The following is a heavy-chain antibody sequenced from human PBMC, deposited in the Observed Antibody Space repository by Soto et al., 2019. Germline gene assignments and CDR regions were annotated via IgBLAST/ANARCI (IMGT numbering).Heavy chain of an antibody. J-gene: IGHJ4*02. Sequence: PGGSLRLSCAAPGFIVSSNYMSWVRQAPGKGLEWVSVIYSGGNTYYADSVKGRFTISRDNSKNTLYLQMNSLRAEDTAVYYCARDLNYLDYWGQGTLVTVSS. CDR3: ARDLNYLDY. CDR1: GFIVSSNY. CDR2: IYSGGNT. V-gene: IGHV3-53*01.